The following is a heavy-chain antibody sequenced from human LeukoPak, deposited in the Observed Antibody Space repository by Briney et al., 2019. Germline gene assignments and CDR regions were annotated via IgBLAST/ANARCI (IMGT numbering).Heavy chain of an antibody. CDR2: INWNGGST. Sequence: AGGSLRLSCAASGFTFDDYGMSWVRQAPGKGLEWVSGINWNGGSTGYADSVKGRFTIPRDNAKNSLYLQMNSLRAEDTAVYYCARAQFGVIIVTSQYYFDYWGQGTLVTVSS. J-gene: IGHJ4*02. D-gene: IGHD3-3*01. CDR3: ARAQFGVIIVTSQYYFDY. CDR1: GFTFDDYG. V-gene: IGHV3-20*04.